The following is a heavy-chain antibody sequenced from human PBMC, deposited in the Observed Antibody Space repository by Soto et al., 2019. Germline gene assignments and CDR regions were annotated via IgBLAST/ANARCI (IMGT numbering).Heavy chain of an antibody. CDR1: GFTFSSYA. CDR2: ISGSGGST. V-gene: IGHV3-23*01. CDR3: AKVGRVGYSKAYYYYMDV. D-gene: IGHD4-4*01. Sequence: GGSLRLSCAASGFTFSSYAMSWVRQAPGKGLEWVSAISGSGGSTYYADSVKGRFTISRDNSKNTLYLQMNSLRAEDTAVYYCAKVGRVGYSKAYYYYMDVWGKGTTVTVSS. J-gene: IGHJ6*03.